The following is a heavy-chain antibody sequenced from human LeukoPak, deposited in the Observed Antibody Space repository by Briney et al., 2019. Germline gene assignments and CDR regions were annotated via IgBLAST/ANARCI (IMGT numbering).Heavy chain of an antibody. V-gene: IGHV4-30-2*01. D-gene: IGHD3-10*01. Sequence: PSETLSLTCAVSGGSISSGGYSWSWIRQPPGKGLEWIGYIYHSGSTYYNPSLKSRVTISVDTSKNQFSLKLSSVTAADTAVYYCARVAFYGSGSYYNQPLWFDPWGQGTLVTVSS. CDR1: GGSISSGGYS. CDR3: ARVAFYGSGSYYNQPLWFDP. CDR2: IYHSGST. J-gene: IGHJ5*02.